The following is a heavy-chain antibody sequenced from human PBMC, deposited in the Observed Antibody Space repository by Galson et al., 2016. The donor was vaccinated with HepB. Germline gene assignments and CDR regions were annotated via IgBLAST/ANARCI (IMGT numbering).Heavy chain of an antibody. CDR3: ARDIRGGGCCYGMDV. V-gene: IGHV3-7*01. CDR1: GYSFSTYW. D-gene: IGHD2-15*01. J-gene: IGHJ6*02. CDR2: IKHDGTEK. Sequence: SLRLSCAASGYSFSTYWMNWVRQAPGQGLEWVAYIKHDGTEKHYVESLKGRFTISSDNAPNSLSMQMNSLRAEDTAVYYCARDIRGGGCCYGMDVWGQGTTVTVSS.